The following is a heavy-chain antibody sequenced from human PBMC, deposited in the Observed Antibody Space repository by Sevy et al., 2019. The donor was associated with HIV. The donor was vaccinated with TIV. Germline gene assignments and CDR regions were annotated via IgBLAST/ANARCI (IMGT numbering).Heavy chain of an antibody. D-gene: IGHD3-22*01. J-gene: IGHJ3*02. Sequence: SETLSLTCAVSGYSINSTDYWGWIRQPPGKGLEWIGNIYHTGNTYYNPSLKSRVTMSIDTSMNYFSLRLSAVTAADTAVYYCARTVRGDFDSRATAFDIWGQGTMVTVSS. CDR2: IYHTGNT. V-gene: IGHV4-38-2*01. CDR3: ARTVRGDFDSRATAFDI. CDR1: GYSINSTDY.